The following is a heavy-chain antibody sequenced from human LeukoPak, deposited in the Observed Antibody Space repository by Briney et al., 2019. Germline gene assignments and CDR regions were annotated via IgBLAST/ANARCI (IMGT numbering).Heavy chain of an antibody. CDR3: ARDGNGRNYYGSGSYLSD. D-gene: IGHD3-10*01. V-gene: IGHV1-2*06. CDR1: GYTFTGYY. CDR2: INPNSGGT. Sequence: ASVKVSCKASGYTFTGYYMRWVRQAPGQGLEWMGRINPNSGGTNYAQKFQGRVTMTRDTSISTAYMELSRLRSDDTAVYYCARDGNGRNYYGSGSYLSDWGQGTLVTVSS. J-gene: IGHJ4*02.